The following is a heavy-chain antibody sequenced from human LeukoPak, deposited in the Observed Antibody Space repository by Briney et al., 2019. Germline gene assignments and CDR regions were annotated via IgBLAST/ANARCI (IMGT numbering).Heavy chain of an antibody. CDR2: IYYSGST. D-gene: IGHD3-22*01. Sequence: SETLSLTCTVSGGSISSYYWGWIRQPPGKGLEWIGSIYYSGSTYYNPSLKSRVTISVDTSKNQFSLKLSSVTAADTAVFYCARRTGTYYYDSSGYSPWRYYFDYWGQGTLVTVSS. CDR3: ARRTGTYYYDSSGYSPWRYYFDY. V-gene: IGHV4-39*07. J-gene: IGHJ4*02. CDR1: GGSISSYY.